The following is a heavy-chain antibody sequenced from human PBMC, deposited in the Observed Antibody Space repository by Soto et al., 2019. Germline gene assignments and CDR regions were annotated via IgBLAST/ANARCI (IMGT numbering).Heavy chain of an antibody. CDR1: GFTFSSYA. CDR2: ISYDGSNK. CDR3: TKRRSDRPGFDAFDL. V-gene: IGHV3-30-3*02. J-gene: IGHJ3*01. Sequence: GGSLRLSCAASGFTFSSYAMHWVRQAPGKGLEWVAVISYDGSNKYYADSVKGRFTISRDNSKNTLYLQMSSLSPEDTALYYCTKRRSDRPGFDAFDLSGQGTLVTVAS.